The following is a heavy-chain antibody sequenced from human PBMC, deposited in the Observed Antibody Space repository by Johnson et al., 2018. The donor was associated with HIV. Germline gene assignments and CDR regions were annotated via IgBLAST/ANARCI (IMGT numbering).Heavy chain of an antibody. D-gene: IGHD3-10*01. J-gene: IGHJ3*01. CDR2: IKHDGSEK. V-gene: IGHV3-7*03. CDR1: GFTFSSYA. CDR3: TRDRDGVGVS. Sequence: VQLVESGGGLVQPGGSLRLSCAASGFTFSSYAMHWVRQAPGKGLEWVANIKHDGSEKYYVDSVKGRFTISRDNAKNSLYLQMNSLKTEDTAVYYCTRDRDGVGVSWGQGTMVTVSS.